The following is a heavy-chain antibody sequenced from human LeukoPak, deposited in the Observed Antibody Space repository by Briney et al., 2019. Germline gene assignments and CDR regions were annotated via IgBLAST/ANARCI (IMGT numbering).Heavy chain of an antibody. Sequence: GGSLRLSCAASGFTFSSYEMNWVRQAPGKGLEWVSYISSSGSTIYYADSVKGRFTISRDNAKNSLYLQMNSLRAEDTAVYYCARDGLRSESTAYYYYYYMDVWGKGTTVTVSS. J-gene: IGHJ6*03. CDR1: GFTFSSYE. CDR2: ISSSGSTI. V-gene: IGHV3-48*03. CDR3: ARDGLRSESTAYYYYYYMDV. D-gene: IGHD4-17*01.